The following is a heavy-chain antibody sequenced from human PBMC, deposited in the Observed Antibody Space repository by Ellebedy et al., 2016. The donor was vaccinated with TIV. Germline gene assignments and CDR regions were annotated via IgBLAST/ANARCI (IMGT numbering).Heavy chain of an antibody. Sequence: GGSLRLSCAASGFTFSSNAMIWVRQAPGKGLEWVASIKEDGSNKHYVDSVKGRFTISRDNAKNSLYLQMNGLRVEDTAIYYCATDLHPFTRGWGYWGQGTLVTVSS. CDR3: ATDLHPFTRGWGY. V-gene: IGHV3-7*01. CDR1: GFTFSSNA. D-gene: IGHD3-10*01. CDR2: IKEDGSNK. J-gene: IGHJ4*02.